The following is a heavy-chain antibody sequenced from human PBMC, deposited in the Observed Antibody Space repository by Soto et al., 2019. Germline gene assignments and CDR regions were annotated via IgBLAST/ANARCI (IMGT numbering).Heavy chain of an antibody. D-gene: IGHD3-22*01. CDR3: ARPYYYDSNGYYPLDY. Sequence: GGSLRLSCAASGFSFNDYYMYWIRQAPGKGLEYISYISSSSSYTNYADSVKGRFTISRDNTKNSLYLQMNSLRAEDTAVYYCARPYYYDSNGYYPLDYWGQGTLVTVSS. J-gene: IGHJ4*02. CDR2: ISSSSSYT. V-gene: IGHV3-11*06. CDR1: GFSFNDYY.